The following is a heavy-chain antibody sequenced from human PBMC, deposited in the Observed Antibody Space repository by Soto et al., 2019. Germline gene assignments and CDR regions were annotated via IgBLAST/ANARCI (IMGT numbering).Heavy chain of an antibody. D-gene: IGHD1-26*01. CDR2: VYYSGIT. CDR3: AREDMSGTYYFDS. V-gene: IGHV4-61*01. CDR1: GGSVSSQTHF. Sequence: QVQLQESGPKLVKPSETLSLTCRVSGGSVSSQTHFWTWIRQAPGKGLEWIGYVYYSGITNFNPSLKSRVTISADTSNNQIFLSLTSVTAADTAVYYCAREDMSGTYYFDSWGQGTLVTVSS. J-gene: IGHJ4*02.